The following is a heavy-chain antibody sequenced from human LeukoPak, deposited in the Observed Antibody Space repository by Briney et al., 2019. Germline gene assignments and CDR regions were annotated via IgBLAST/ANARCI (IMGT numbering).Heavy chain of an antibody. J-gene: IGHJ6*02. CDR2: INTNTGNP. D-gene: IGHD6-13*01. CDR3: ARGGSSSWYLPHPYYYYYGMDV. CDR1: GYTFTSYA. V-gene: IGHV7-4-1*02. Sequence: ASVKVSCKASGYTFTSYAMNWVRQAPGQGLEWMGWINTNTGNPTYAQGFTGRFVFSLDTSVSTAYLQISSLKAEDTAVYYCARGGSSSWYLPHPYYYYYGMDVRGQGTTVTVSS.